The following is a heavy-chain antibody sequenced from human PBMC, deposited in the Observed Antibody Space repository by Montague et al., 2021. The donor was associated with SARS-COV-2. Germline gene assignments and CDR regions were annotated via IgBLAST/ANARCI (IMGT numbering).Heavy chain of an antibody. V-gene: IGHV4-59*01. CDR1: GGSISSYN. CDR3: AGLQGDGSLYGTDV. D-gene: IGHD5-24*01. CDR2: ICYSLNT. J-gene: IGHJ6*02. Sequence: SETLSLTCTVSGGSISSYNWCWTRQPPGKGLECIGYICYSLNTNYNSSLTSRVPTSVDASKTQFSLKLSPVTAAATAVDYCAGLQGDGSLYGTDVWGQGTTVTVSS.